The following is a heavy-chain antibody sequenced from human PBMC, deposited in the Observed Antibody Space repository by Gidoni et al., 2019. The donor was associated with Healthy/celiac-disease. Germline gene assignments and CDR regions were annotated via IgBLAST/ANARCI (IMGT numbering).Heavy chain of an antibody. V-gene: IGHV3-33*07. Sequence: YWVRQAPGKGLEWVAVIWYDGSNKYYADSVKGRFTISRDNSKNTLYLQMNSLRAEDTAVYYCARDHQQLVLYRLDYWGQGTLVTVSS. CDR2: IWYDGSNK. D-gene: IGHD6-13*01. CDR3: ARDHQQLVLYRLDY. J-gene: IGHJ4*02.